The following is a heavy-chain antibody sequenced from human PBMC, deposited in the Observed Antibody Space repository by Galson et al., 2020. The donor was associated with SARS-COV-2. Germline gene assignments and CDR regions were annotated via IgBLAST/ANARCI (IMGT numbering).Heavy chain of an antibody. CDR1: GFSFSDYF. Sequence: GESLKISCAASGFSFSDYFMSWIRQAPGKGLEWVSYISSTGSAIYYADSVKGRFTISRDNAKNSLYLQMNSLRAEDTAVYYCARGRNIGSGSHYNNNWFDPWGQGTLVTVSS. V-gene: IGHV3-11*01. J-gene: IGHJ5*02. CDR2: ISSTGSAI. D-gene: IGHD3-10*01. CDR3: ARGRNIGSGSHYNNNWFDP.